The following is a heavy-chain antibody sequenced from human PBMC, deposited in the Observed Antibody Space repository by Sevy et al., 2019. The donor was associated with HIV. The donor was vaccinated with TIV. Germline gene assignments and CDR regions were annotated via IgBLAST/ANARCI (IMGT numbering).Heavy chain of an antibody. J-gene: IGHJ6*02. Sequence: GGSLRLSCAASGFTFSDHYMDWVRQAPGKGLEWVGRTRNKANSYTTEYAASVKGRFTISRDDSKNSLYLQMNSLKTEDMAVYYCARERSGSYYYYYGMDVWGQGTTVTVSS. D-gene: IGHD1-26*01. CDR2: TRNKANSYTT. V-gene: IGHV3-72*01. CDR1: GFTFSDHY. CDR3: ARERSGSYYYYYGMDV.